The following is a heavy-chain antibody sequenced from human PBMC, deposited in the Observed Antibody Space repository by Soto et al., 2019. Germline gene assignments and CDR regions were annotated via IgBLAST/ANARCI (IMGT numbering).Heavy chain of an antibody. V-gene: IGHV3-66*01. J-gene: IGHJ6*02. Sequence: PGGSLRLSCAASGFTVSSNYMTWVRQAPGKGLEWVSVIYGGGRTYYADSVKGRFTISRDNSKNTMYLQMNSLRAEDTAVYYCARDSGRDPGNYGMDVWGQGTTVTVSS. CDR3: ARDSGRDPGNYGMDV. D-gene: IGHD1-26*01. CDR2: IYGGGRT. CDR1: GFTVSSNY.